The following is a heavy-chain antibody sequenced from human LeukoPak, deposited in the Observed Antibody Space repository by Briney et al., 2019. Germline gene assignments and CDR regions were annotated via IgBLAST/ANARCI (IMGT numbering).Heavy chain of an antibody. CDR2: HHYSGGN. J-gene: IGHJ6*03. CDR1: GAPITNYY. V-gene: IGHV4-59*01. CDR3: ARAPNYYYMDV. Sequence: SETLSLTCSVSGAPITNYYWSWIRQSPGKELEWIGYHHYSGGNNYKASLKSRVTISIDTTRNQFSLTVTSVTAADMAVYYCARAPNYYYMDVWGKGTTVTVSS. D-gene: IGHD2-8*01.